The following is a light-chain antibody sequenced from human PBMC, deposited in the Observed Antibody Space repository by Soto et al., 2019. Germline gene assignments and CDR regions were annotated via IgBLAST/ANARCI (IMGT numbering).Light chain of an antibody. V-gene: IGKV3-20*01. CDR3: QQSGNSPLT. CDR2: GAS. CDR1: QSVSGNT. J-gene: IGKJ1*01. Sequence: ESVLTQAPGTLSLSPGDRATLSCRASQSVSGNTLAWYQQKLGQPPRLLIYGASSRATGIPDRFSGSGSGTDFTLTVSSLEPEDFAVYYCQQSGNSPLTFGHGTKVDIK.